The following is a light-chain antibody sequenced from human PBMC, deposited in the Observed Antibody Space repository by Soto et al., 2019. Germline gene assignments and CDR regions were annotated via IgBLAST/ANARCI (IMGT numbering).Light chain of an antibody. V-gene: IGLV1-44*01. J-gene: IGLJ3*02. Sequence: QSVLTQPPSASGTPGQRVAISCSGGSSDIGANPLNWYLHLHGADPNLLMYRDNQSPSGVASRFSGSTSCTSAALIISGLQSAEEDDDFCSAWDDSIYGPVFGGGTKLTVL. CDR2: RDN. CDR1: SSDIGANP. CDR3: SAWDDSIYGPV.